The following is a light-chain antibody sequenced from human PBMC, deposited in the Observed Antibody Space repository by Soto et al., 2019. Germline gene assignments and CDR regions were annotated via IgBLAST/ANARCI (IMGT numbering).Light chain of an antibody. CDR3: QQYGSSPIT. V-gene: IGKV3-20*01. CDR2: GAS. CDR1: QSVSSN. J-gene: IGKJ5*01. Sequence: EIVLTQSPGTLSLSPGERATLSCRASQSVSSNLAWYQQKLGQAPRLLIYGASTRATGISARFSGSGSGTDFTLTISRLEPEDFAVYYCQQYGSSPITFGQGTRLEIK.